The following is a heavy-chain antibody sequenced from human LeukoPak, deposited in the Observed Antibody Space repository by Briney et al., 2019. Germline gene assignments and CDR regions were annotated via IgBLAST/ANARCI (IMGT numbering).Heavy chain of an antibody. CDR2: ISSSGSTI. J-gene: IGHJ4*02. CDR3: ARGEYSSSPTPFDY. D-gene: IGHD6-6*01. Sequence: GGSVRLSCAASGLTFSDYYMSWIRQAPGKGLEWVSYISSSGSTIYYADSVKGRFTISRDNAKNSLYLQMNSLRAEDTAVYYCARGEYSSSPTPFDYWGQGTLVTVSS. V-gene: IGHV3-11*04. CDR1: GLTFSDYY.